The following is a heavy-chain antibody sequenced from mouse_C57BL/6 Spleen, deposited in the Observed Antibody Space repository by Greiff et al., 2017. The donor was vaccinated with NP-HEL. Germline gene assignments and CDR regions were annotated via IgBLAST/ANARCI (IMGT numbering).Heavy chain of an antibody. CDR3: ARHEGGSYYFDY. CDR1: GFTFSSYG. Sequence: EVQVVESGGDLVKPGGSLKLSCAASGFTFSSYGMSWVRQTPDKRLEWVATISSGGSYTYYSDSVKGRFTISSDNAKNTLYLQMSSLKSEDTAMYYCARHEGGSYYFDYWGQGTTLTVSS. CDR2: ISSGGSYT. V-gene: IGHV5-6*01. J-gene: IGHJ2*01.